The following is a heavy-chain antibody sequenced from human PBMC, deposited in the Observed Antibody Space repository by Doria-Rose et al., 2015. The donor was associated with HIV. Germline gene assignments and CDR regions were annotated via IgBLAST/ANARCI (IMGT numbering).Heavy chain of an antibody. CDR1: GVSLSSPGMG. D-gene: IGHD6-13*01. J-gene: IGHJ4*02. CDR2: LFSDDER. Sequence: VTLKESGPALVKPTKTLTLTCTVSGVSLSSPGMGVSWIRQPPGKALEWLANLFSDDERSYKTSLKSRLTISRGTSKSQVVLTMTDMDPVDTATYYCARIKSSRWYHKYYFDFWGQGTLVIVSA. CDR3: ARIKSSRWYHKYYFDF. V-gene: IGHV2-26*01.